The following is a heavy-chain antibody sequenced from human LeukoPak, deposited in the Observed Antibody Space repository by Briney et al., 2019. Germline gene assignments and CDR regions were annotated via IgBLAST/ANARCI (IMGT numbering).Heavy chain of an antibody. CDR2: ISSSSTI. V-gene: IGHV3-48*01. CDR1: GFTFSSYS. Sequence: GGSLRLSCAASGFTFSSYSMNWVRQAPGKGLEWVSYISSSSTIYYADSVKGRFTISSDNAKNSLYLQMNSLRAEDTAVYYCARDPPGDIVVVPAAMRFDPWGQGTLVTVSS. CDR3: ARDPPGDIVVVPAAMRFDP. D-gene: IGHD2-2*01. J-gene: IGHJ5*02.